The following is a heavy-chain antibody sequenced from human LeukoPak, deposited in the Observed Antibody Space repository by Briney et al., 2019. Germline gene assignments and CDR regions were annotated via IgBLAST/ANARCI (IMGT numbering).Heavy chain of an antibody. CDR1: GFTFSSYA. V-gene: IGHV3-23*01. J-gene: IGHJ4*02. D-gene: IGHD6-19*01. CDR3: ANTKRIAVAGTFDY. CDR2: ISGSGGST. Sequence: GGSLRLSCAASGFTFSSYAMSWVRQAPGKGLEWVSAISGSGGSTYYADSVKGRFTISRENSKNTLYLQMNSLRAEDTAVYYCANTKRIAVAGTFDYWGQGTLVTVSS.